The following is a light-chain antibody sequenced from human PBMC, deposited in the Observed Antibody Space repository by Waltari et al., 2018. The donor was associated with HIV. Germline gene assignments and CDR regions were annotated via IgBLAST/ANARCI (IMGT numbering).Light chain of an antibody. CDR3: HMWDTTRVL. CDR2: DDS. CDR1: NLQSNS. J-gene: IGLJ2*01. Sequence: SYVLTQPPSVSVAPGKTASITCAGTNLQSNSVHWYLQKAGQAPVLVICDDSDRRSGIPGLFSGSKSGHTATLTISRVEAGDEADYYCHMWDTTRVLFGGGTKLTVL. V-gene: IGLV3-21*04.